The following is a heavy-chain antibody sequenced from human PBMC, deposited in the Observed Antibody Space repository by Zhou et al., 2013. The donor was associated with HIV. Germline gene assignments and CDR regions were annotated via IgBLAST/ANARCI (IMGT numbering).Heavy chain of an antibody. Sequence: QVQLVQSGAEVREPGSSVRLSCKASGGSFKNFGINWVRQAPGQGLEWMGWVSADNDNPKYAQNLQGRVTMTTDTSTSTAYMELRSLRSDDTALYYCARTGYGRPADYWGQGTLVTVSS. CDR2: VSADNDNP. J-gene: IGHJ4*02. CDR1: GGSFKNFG. V-gene: IGHV1-18*01. CDR3: ARTGYGRPADY. D-gene: IGHD2-15*01.